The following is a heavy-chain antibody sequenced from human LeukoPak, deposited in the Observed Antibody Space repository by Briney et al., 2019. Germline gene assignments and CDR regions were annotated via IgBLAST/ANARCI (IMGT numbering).Heavy chain of an antibody. J-gene: IGHJ6*03. Sequence: EASVKVSCKASGYTFTDYYMHWVRQAPGQGLEWMGCINPNSGGTNYAHKFQGRVTMTKDTSISTAYMELSRLRSDDTAVYYCAITPYYYYHYMDVWGKGTTVTVSS. V-gene: IGHV1-2*02. CDR2: INPNSGGT. CDR3: AITPYYYYHYMDV. CDR1: GYTFTDYY. D-gene: IGHD3-3*01.